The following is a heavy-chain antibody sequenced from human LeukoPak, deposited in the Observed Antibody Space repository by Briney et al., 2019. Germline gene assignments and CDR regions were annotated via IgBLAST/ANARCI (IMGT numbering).Heavy chain of an antibody. CDR2: INPSGGST. Sequence: GASVKVSCKASGYTFTSYYMHWVRQAPGQGLERMGIINPSGGSTSYAQKFQGRVTMTRDTSTSTVYMELSSLRSEDTAVYYCARSRRYCSSTSCYRYYYGMDVWGQGTTVTVSS. J-gene: IGHJ6*02. V-gene: IGHV1-46*01. CDR1: GYTFTSYY. CDR3: ARSRRYCSSTSCYRYYYGMDV. D-gene: IGHD2-2*01.